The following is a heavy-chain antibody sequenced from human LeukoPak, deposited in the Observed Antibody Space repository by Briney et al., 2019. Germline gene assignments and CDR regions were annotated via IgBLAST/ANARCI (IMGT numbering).Heavy chain of an antibody. J-gene: IGHJ4*02. CDR2: IYYSGST. D-gene: IGHD3-22*01. CDR3: ARGSNDSIDY. V-gene: IGHV4-39*01. Sequence: TXXXTCTVSXXXXXXXXYYXGXIXQXXXXXXEWIGSIYYSGSTYYNPSLKSRVTISVDTSKNQFSLKLSSVTAADTAVYYCARGSNDSIDYWGQGTLVTVSS. CDR1: XXXXXXXXYY.